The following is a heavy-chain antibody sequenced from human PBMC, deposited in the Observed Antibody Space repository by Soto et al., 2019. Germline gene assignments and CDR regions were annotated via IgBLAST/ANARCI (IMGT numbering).Heavy chain of an antibody. CDR3: ARDLDDSPFDY. J-gene: IGHJ4*02. D-gene: IGHD3-22*01. CDR1: GYTFTIYC. CDR2: ISAYSGNT. Sequence: ASVKVSCKASGYTFTIYCISWVRQAPGQGLEWMGWISAYSGNTNYAQKLQGRVTMTTDTSTSTAYMELRSLRSDDTAVYYCARDLDDSPFDYWGQGTLVTVSS. V-gene: IGHV1-18*01.